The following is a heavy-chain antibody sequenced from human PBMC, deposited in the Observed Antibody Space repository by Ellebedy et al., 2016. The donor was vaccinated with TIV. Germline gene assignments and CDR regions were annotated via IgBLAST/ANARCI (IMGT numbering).Heavy chain of an antibody. CDR1: VFTFSRYD. Sequence: GESLKISXAASVFTFSRYDMHWVRQSTRKGLEWVASIDNAGDTYYPGSVKGRFTISRENAKNSLYLQMNSLRVEDTAVYYCTRFEIISGGGYGMDVWGQGTTVTVSS. CDR3: TRFEIISGGGYGMDV. D-gene: IGHD3-16*01. CDR2: IDNAGDT. V-gene: IGHV3-13*01. J-gene: IGHJ6*02.